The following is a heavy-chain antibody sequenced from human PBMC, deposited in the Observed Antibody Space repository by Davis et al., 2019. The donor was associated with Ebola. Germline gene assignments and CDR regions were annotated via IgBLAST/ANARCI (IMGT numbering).Heavy chain of an antibody. D-gene: IGHD3-22*01. CDR1: GFTFSSYG. J-gene: IGHJ6*04. V-gene: IGHV3-30*18. CDR3: AKDGHYYDSSGYLYYYYYGMDV. Sequence: GGSLRLSCAASGFTFSSYGMHWVRQAPGKGLEWVAVISYDGSNKYYADSVKGRFTISRDNSKNTLYLQMNSLRAEDTAVYYCAKDGHYYDSSGYLYYYYYGMDVWGKGTTVTVSS. CDR2: ISYDGSNK.